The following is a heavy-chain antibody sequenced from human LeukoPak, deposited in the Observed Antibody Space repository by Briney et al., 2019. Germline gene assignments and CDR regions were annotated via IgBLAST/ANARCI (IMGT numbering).Heavy chain of an antibody. CDR3: ARRLRDYDILPGYGPSYFDY. CDR1: GGAISSSSYY. D-gene: IGHD3-9*01. V-gene: IGHV4-39*01. J-gene: IGHJ4*02. CDR2: IYYSGST. Sequence: PSETLSLTCTVSGGAISSSSYYWGWIRQPPGKGLEWIGSIYYSGSTYYNPSLKSRVTISVDTSKNQFSLKLSSVPATDTAVYYCARRLRDYDILPGYGPSYFDYWGQGTLVTVSS.